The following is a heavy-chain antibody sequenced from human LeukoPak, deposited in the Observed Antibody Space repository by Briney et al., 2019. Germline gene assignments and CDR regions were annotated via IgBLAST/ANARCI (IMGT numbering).Heavy chain of an antibody. CDR2: ISGSGGST. CDR1: GFTFSSYA. J-gene: IGHJ4*02. V-gene: IGHV3-23*01. D-gene: IGHD3-3*01. CDR3: AKDLGYDFWSGGYFDY. Sequence: GGSLRLSCAASGFTFSSYAMSWVRQAPGKGLEWVSAISGSGGSTYYADSVKGGFTISRDNSKNTLYLQMNSLRAEDTAVYYCAKDLGYDFWSGGYFDYWGQGTLVTVSS.